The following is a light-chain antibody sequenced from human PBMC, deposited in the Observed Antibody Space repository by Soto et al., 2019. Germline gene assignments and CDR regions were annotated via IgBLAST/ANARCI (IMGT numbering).Light chain of an antibody. J-gene: IGKJ4*01. CDR3: QQSYSTPLT. CDR1: QSINSY. Sequence: DIQMTQSPSSLSASVGDRVTITCRASQSINSYLNWYQQKPGKAPKLLIYAASSLQSGVPSRFSGSGSGTDFTLTISSLQPEDFATYYCQQSYSTPLTFGGGTKV. V-gene: IGKV1-39*01. CDR2: AAS.